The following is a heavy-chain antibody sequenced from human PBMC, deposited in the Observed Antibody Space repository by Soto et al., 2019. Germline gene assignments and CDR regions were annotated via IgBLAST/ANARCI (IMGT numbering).Heavy chain of an antibody. CDR3: AAGEASSRNLAPYYLDF. CDR2: IHYSGTT. CDR1: GGSMRNYF. V-gene: IGHV4-59*01. Sequence: SETLSLTCTVSGGSMRNYFWTWIRQPPGKGLEWIGYIHYSGTTSFFPSYSPSLRSRITISEDTSKNQFSLKLLSVTTADTAVYFCAAGEASSRNLAPYYLDFWGQGTLVTVSS. D-gene: IGHD6-13*01. J-gene: IGHJ4*02.